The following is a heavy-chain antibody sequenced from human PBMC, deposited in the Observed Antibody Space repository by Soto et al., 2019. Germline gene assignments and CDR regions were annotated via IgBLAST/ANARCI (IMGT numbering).Heavy chain of an antibody. D-gene: IGHD2-2*01. CDR3: ARARLDTPALEY. V-gene: IGHV3-30-3*01. J-gene: IGHJ4*02. CDR2: ISYDGSNK. CDR1: GFTFSIYA. Sequence: QVQLVESGGGVVQPGRSLRLSCAASGFTFSIYAMHWVRQAPGKGLEWGAVISYDGSNKYYADSVKGRFTISRDNSKNTRYLQMNSLRAEDTAVYYCARARLDTPALEYWGQGTLVTVSS.